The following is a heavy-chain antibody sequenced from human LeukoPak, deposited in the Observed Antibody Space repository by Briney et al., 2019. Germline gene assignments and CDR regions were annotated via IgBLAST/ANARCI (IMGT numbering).Heavy chain of an antibody. CDR2: IIPIFGTA. CDR1: GGTFSSYA. D-gene: IGHD2-15*01. CDR3: ARAGSYCSGGSCYAY. V-gene: IGHV1-69*13. J-gene: IGHJ4*02. Sequence: ASVKVSCKASGGTFSSYAISWVRQAPGQGLEWMGGIIPIFGTANYAQKFQGRATITADESTSTAYMELSSLRSDDTAVYYCARAGSYCSGGSCYAYWGQGTLVTVSS.